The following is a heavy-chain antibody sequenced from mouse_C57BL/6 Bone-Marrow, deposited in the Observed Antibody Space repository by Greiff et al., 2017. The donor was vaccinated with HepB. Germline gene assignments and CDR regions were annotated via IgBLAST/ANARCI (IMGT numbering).Heavy chain of an antibody. CDR2: INPSTGGT. J-gene: IGHJ2*01. Sequence: EVQRVESGPELVKPGASVKISCKASGYSFTGYYMNWVKQSPEKSLEWIGEINPSTGGTTYNQKFKAKATLTVDKSSSTAYMQLKSLTSEDSAVYYCARGGFDYWGQGTTLTVSS. CDR1: GYSFTGYY. V-gene: IGHV1-42*01. CDR3: ARGGFDY.